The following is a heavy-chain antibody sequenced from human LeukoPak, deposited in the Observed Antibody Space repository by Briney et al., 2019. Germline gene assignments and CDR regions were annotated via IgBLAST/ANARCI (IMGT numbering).Heavy chain of an antibody. CDR3: ARLKDIAVAGTHFYYYYGMDV. CDR2: IYPGDSDT. V-gene: IGHV5-51*01. Sequence: GESLKISCKGSGYSFTSYWIGWVRQMPGKGLEWMGIIYPGDSDTRYSPSFQGQVTISADKSISTAYLQWSSLKASDTAMYYCARLKDIAVAGTHFYYYYGMDVWGQGTTVTVSS. D-gene: IGHD6-19*01. J-gene: IGHJ6*02. CDR1: GYSFTSYW.